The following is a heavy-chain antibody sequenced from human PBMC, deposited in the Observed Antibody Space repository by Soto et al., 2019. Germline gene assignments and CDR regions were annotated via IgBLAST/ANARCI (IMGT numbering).Heavy chain of an antibody. D-gene: IGHD5-18*01. CDR1: GGSVTSDEDY. CDR3: ATESGSTYGYFDH. Sequence: QMHLQESGPGLVKPSETLSLTCTVSGGSVTSDEDYWTWIRQSPGKGLEWIGYISNSGSTGYNPSLNTRLSMSVDRAKNQFTLRLTSVTAADTVVYFCATESGSTYGYFDHWGQGTQVTVSS. CDR2: ISNSGST. J-gene: IGHJ4*02. V-gene: IGHV4-30-4*01.